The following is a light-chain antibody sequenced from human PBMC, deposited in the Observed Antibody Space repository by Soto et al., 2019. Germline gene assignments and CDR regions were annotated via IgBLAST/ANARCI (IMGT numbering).Light chain of an antibody. CDR2: GAS. J-gene: IGKJ1*01. V-gene: IGKV3-20*01. Sequence: EIVLTQSPGTLSLSPGDRATLSCRASQSVSSNYLAWYQQKPGQAPRLLFYGASRRATGVPDRFSGSGSGTDFTLTISRLEPADFAVYSCQQYGSSPWTFGQGTKVEIK. CDR3: QQYGSSPWT. CDR1: QSVSSNY.